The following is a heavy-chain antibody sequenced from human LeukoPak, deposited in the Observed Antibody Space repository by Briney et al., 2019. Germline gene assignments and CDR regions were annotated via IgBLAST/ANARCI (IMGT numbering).Heavy chain of an antibody. D-gene: IGHD3-3*02. V-gene: IGHV4-61*02. CDR2: IYTSGST. CDR1: GGSISSGSYY. J-gene: IGHJ4*02. Sequence: SETLSLTCTVSGGSISSGSYYWSWIRQPAGKGLEWIGRIYTSGSTNYNPSLKSRVTISVDTSKNQFSLKLSSVTAADTAAYYCARERITIDYWGQGTLVPVSS. CDR3: ARERITIDY.